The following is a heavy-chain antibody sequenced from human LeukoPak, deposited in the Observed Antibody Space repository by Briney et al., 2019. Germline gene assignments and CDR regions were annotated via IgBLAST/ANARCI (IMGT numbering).Heavy chain of an antibody. CDR3: AKTTYYYDSSGYYPTGA. V-gene: IGHV3-11*01. J-gene: IGHJ5*02. CDR1: GFTFSDYY. Sequence: GGSLRLSCAASGFTFSDYYMSWIRQAPGKGLEWVSYISSSGFTTYYADSVKGRFTISRDNSKNTLYLQMNSLRAEDTAVYYCAKTTYYYDSSGYYPTGAWGQGTLVTVSS. CDR2: ISSSGFTT. D-gene: IGHD3-22*01.